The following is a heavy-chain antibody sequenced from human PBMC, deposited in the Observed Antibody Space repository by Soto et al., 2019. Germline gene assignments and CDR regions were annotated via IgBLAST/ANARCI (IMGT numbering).Heavy chain of an antibody. J-gene: IGHJ4*02. CDR3: AGTID. V-gene: IGHV4-61*01. CDR1: RCSFSIATYY. Sequence: SETLSLTCPVSRCSFSIATYYWNWIRQPPGKPLEWIGYIYYSGSTNYNPSLKSRVTISVDTSKNQFSLKLSSVTAADTAVYYCAGTIDCGQGTLVTVSS. D-gene: IGHD3-10*01. CDR2: IYYSGST.